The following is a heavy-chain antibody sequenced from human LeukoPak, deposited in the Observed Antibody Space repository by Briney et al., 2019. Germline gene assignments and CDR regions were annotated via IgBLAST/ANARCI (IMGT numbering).Heavy chain of an antibody. D-gene: IGHD6-13*01. CDR2: INPNSGGT. CDR3: ARDPPWYSSSWHYFDY. J-gene: IGHJ4*02. V-gene: IGHV1-2*02. CDR1: GYTFTGYY. Sequence: ASVKVSCKASGYTFTGYYMHWVRQAPGQGLEWMGWINPNSGGTNYAQKFQGRVTMTRDTSISTAYMELSRLRSDDTAVYYCARDPPWYSSSWHYFDYWGQGTLVTVSS.